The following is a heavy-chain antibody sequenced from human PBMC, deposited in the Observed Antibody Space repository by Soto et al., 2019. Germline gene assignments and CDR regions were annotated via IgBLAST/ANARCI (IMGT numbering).Heavy chain of an antibody. CDR1: GGTVHNSA. CDR3: GRGGSWEKVDS. V-gene: IGHV1-69*01. CDR2: IIVIFGPA. J-gene: IGHJ4*02. Sequence: QVQLVQSGAEVKKPGSSVKVSCKASGGTVHNSAISWVRQAPGQGLEWMGGIIVIFGPAIYAQKFQGRFTITADESTNTAYLDVNSLRSDDTAVYYCGRGGSWEKVDSWGPGTLVTVSS. D-gene: IGHD1-26*01.